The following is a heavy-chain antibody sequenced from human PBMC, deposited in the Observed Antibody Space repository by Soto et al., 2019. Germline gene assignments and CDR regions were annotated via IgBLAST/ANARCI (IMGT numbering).Heavy chain of an antibody. D-gene: IGHD3-10*01. Sequence: QVQLVQSGAEAKKPGASVKVSCKASGYTFTSYAIRWVRQTAGQGLEWMARISAYKGNTHYAQKLEGRVTMTTDRSTTTAYMELMSLRSDDTAVYYCARSGPPAGYWGQGTRVTVSS. V-gene: IGHV1-18*01. J-gene: IGHJ4*01. CDR3: ARSGPPAGY. CDR1: GYTFTSYA. CDR2: ISAYKGNT.